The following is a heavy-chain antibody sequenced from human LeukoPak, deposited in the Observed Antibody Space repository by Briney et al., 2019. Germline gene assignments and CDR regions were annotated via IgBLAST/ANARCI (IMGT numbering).Heavy chain of an antibody. D-gene: IGHD3-22*01. V-gene: IGHV3-30*02. CDR2: IRSDGTNK. CDR1: GFTFSSYG. CDR3: ASETYDSSGYYGSLDY. Sequence: GGSLRLSCAASGFTFSSYGMHWVRQAPGKGLEWVAFIRSDGTNKYYADSLKGRFTISRDNSKNTLYLQMNSLRAEDTAVYYCASETYDSSGYYGSLDYWGQGTLVTVSS. J-gene: IGHJ4*02.